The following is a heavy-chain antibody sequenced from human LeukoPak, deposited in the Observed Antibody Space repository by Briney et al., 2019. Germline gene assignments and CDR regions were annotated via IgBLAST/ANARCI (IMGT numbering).Heavy chain of an antibody. V-gene: IGHV1-69*05. Sequence: SVKVSCKASGGTFSSYAISWVRQAPGQGLEWMGGIIPIFGTANYAQKFQGRVTITTDESTSTAYMELSSLRSEDTAVYYCAGGVNCTNGVCYTHYFDYWGQGTLVTVSP. D-gene: IGHD2-8*01. CDR1: GGTFSSYA. J-gene: IGHJ4*02. CDR3: AGGVNCTNGVCYTHYFDY. CDR2: IIPIFGTA.